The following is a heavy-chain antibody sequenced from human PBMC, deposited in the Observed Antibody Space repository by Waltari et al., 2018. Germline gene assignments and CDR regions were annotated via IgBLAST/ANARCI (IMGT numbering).Heavy chain of an antibody. Sequence: QVQLVESGGGVVQPGRSLRLSCAASGFTFSSYGMHWVRQAPGKGLEWVAVISYDGSNKYYADSVKGRFTISRDNSKNTLYLQMNSLRAEDTAVYYCAKDVGLYDILTGYNDGMDVWGQGTTVTVSS. V-gene: IGHV3-30*18. J-gene: IGHJ6*02. CDR1: GFTFSSYG. CDR2: ISYDGSNK. D-gene: IGHD3-9*01. CDR3: AKDVGLYDILTGYNDGMDV.